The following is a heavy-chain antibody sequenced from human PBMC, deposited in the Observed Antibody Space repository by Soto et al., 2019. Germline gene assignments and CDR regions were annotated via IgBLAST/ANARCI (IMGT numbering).Heavy chain of an antibody. CDR2: IYPGDSDT. Sequence: GEALKISCKGSGYSFTSYWIGWVRQMPGKGLEWMGIIYPGDSDTRYSPSFQGQVTISADKSISTAYLQWSSLKASDTAMYYCARLTMRRYYDFWSGYKNYFDYWGQGTPVTAYS. V-gene: IGHV5-51*01. J-gene: IGHJ4*02. CDR1: GYSFTSYW. CDR3: ARLTMRRYYDFWSGYKNYFDY. D-gene: IGHD3-3*01.